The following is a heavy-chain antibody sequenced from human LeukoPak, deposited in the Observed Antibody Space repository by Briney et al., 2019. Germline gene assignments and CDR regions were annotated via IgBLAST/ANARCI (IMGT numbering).Heavy chain of an antibody. V-gene: IGHV3-9*01. CDR1: GITFDDYA. CDR2: VSYNSGSI. Sequence: GGSLRLSCAASGITFDDYAMHWVRQAPGKGLEWVAGVSYNSGSIGYVESVMGRFTISRDNAKNSLYLQMNSLRAEDTAVYYCARDPRPVPYYDFWSGYQADYYGMDVWGQGTTVTVSS. J-gene: IGHJ6*02. CDR3: ARDPRPVPYYDFWSGYQADYYGMDV. D-gene: IGHD3-3*01.